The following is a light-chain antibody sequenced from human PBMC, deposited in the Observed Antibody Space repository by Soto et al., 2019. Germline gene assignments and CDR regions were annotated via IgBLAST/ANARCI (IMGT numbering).Light chain of an antibody. CDR1: QSLSSN. V-gene: IGKV3-15*01. CDR3: QQYNNWRT. J-gene: IGKJ1*01. Sequence: EIVMTQSPATLSVSPGERATLSCRASQSLSSNLAWYQQKPGQAPRLLIDGASTRATGIPARFIGSGSGTEFTLTISSLQSEDFAVYYCQQYNNWRTFGQGTKVDIK. CDR2: GAS.